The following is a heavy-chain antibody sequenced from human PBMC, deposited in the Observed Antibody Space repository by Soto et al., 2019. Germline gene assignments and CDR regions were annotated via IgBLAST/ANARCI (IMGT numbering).Heavy chain of an antibody. CDR1: GFTFSSYW. J-gene: IGHJ4*02. D-gene: IGHD1-1*01. CDR2: INSDGSST. CDR3: ARVYNWGGIDY. V-gene: IGHV3-74*01. Sequence: EVQLVESGGGLVQPGGSLRLSCAASGFTFSSYWMHWVRQAPGKGLVWVSRINSDGSSTSYADSVKGRFTISRDNARNTPYRQMNSLRAEDTAVYYCARVYNWGGIDYWGQGTLVTVSS.